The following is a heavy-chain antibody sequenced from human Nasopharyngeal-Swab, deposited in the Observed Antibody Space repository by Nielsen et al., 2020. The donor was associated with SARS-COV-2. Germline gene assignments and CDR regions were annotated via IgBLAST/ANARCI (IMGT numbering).Heavy chain of an antibody. V-gene: IGHV5-51*01. CDR2: MYPRDSDT. J-gene: IGHJ4*02. CDR3: ATAYNGNYYWDY. Sequence: GESLKISCKGSGYSFSSYWIGWERQMPGKGLEWMGIMYPRDSDTRYSPSFQGQVTISADKSISTAYLQWSSLKASDTAMYYCATAYNGNYYWDYWGQGTLVTVSS. CDR1: GYSFSSYW. D-gene: IGHD1-7*01.